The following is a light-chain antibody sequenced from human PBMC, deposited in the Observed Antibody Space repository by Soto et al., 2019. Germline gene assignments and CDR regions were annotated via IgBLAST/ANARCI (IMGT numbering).Light chain of an antibody. CDR3: QRYYNWPYT. CDR1: QSLSGN. CDR2: GAS. Sequence: IVMTQSPATLSVSPGERATLSCRASQSLSGNLAWYQQKPGQSPSLLIYGASKRATGVPVRFSASGSGTEFTLTISSLQSEDCAVYYCQRYYNWPYTFGQGTKLEIK. J-gene: IGKJ2*01. V-gene: IGKV3-15*01.